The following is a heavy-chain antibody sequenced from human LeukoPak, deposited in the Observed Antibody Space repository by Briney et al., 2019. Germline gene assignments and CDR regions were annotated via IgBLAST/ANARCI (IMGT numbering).Heavy chain of an antibody. V-gene: IGHV1-2*06. CDR3: ARGYYDILTGYTSFDY. D-gene: IGHD3-9*01. Sequence: ASVKVSCKASGYTFTGYYMHWVRQAPGQGLEWMGRINPNSGGTKYAQKFQGRVTMTRDTSISTAYMELSRLRSDDTAVYYCARGYYDILTGYTSFDYWGQGTLVTVSS. CDR1: GYTFTGYY. J-gene: IGHJ4*02. CDR2: INPNSGGT.